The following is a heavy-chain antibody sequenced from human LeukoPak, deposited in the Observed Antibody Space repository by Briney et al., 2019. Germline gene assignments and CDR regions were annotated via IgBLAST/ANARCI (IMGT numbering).Heavy chain of an antibody. CDR1: GGSFSGYY. D-gene: IGHD4-17*01. Sequence: PSETLSLTCAVYGGSFSGYYWSWIRQPPGKGLEWIGEINHSGSTNYNPSLKSRVTISVDTSKNQFSLKLSSVTAADTAVYYCARGSLKITGTFDYWGQGTLVTVSS. CDR2: INHSGST. J-gene: IGHJ4*02. V-gene: IGHV4-34*01. CDR3: ARGSLKITGTFDY.